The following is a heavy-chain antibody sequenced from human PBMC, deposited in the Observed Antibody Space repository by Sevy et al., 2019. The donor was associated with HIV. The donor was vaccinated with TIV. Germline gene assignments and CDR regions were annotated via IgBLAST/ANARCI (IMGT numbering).Heavy chain of an antibody. V-gene: IGHV3-23*01. J-gene: IGHJ4*02. D-gene: IGHD4-17*01. CDR3: AKPPYGDYGPFQFFDY. CDR1: GFTFSSYA. Sequence: GGCLRLSCAASGFTFSSYAMSWVRQAPGKGLEWVSAISGSGGSTYYADSVKGRFTISRDNSKNTLYLQMNSLRAEDTAVYYCAKPPYGDYGPFQFFDYWGQGTLVTVSS. CDR2: ISGSGGST.